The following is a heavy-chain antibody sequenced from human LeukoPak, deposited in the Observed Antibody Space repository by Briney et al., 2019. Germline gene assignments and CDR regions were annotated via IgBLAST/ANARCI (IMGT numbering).Heavy chain of an antibody. D-gene: IGHD6-19*01. CDR2: IQYDGNDK. CDR3: AKSQSSGWYDFDY. J-gene: IGHJ4*02. CDR1: GLTFSSYS. V-gene: IGHV3-30*02. Sequence: GGSLRLSCAASGLTFSSYSMNWVRQAPGKGLEWVASIQYDGNDKKFADSLKGRFTVSRDNSKNTLYLQMNSLRPDDTGIYYCAKSQSSGWYDFDYWGQGTLVIVSS.